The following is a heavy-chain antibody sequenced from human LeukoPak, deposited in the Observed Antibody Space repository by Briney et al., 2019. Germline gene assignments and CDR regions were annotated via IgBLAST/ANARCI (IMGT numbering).Heavy chain of an antibody. Sequence: GASVKVSCKASGYTFTSYGISWVRQAPGQGLEWMGWISAYNGNTNYAQKLQGRVTTTTDTSTSTAYMELRSLRSDDTAVYYCARGDTNPDYDFWSGYYEVSNNWFDPWGQGTLVTVSS. CDR3: ARGDTNPDYDFWSGYYEVSNNWFDP. D-gene: IGHD3-3*01. V-gene: IGHV1-18*01. CDR2: ISAYNGNT. J-gene: IGHJ5*02. CDR1: GYTFTSYG.